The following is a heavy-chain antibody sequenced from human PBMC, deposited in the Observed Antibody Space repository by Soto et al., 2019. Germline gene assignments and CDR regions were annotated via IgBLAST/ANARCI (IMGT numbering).Heavy chain of an antibody. D-gene: IGHD2-8*01. CDR1: GFTFSSYA. CDR3: ARAGSDCTNGVCEENHFDY. Sequence: EVQLVESGGGLVQPGGSLRLSCAASGFTFSSYAMHWVRQAPGKGLEYVSAISSNGGSTYYANSVKGRFTISRDNSKNTLYLQMGSLRAEDMAVYYCARAGSDCTNGVCEENHFDYWGQGTLVTVSS. V-gene: IGHV3-64*01. J-gene: IGHJ4*02. CDR2: ISSNGGST.